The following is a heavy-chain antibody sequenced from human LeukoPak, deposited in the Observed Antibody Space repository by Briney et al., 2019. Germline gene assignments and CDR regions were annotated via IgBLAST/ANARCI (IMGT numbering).Heavy chain of an antibody. J-gene: IGHJ6*02. D-gene: IGHD1-26*01. CDR3: ARAGKWTSYYYYYGLDV. Sequence: GSLRLSCAASGFTVSDNYMTWVRLAPGKGLEWVSLISAANIAYYADSVKGRFTISRDNAKNTLYLQMNNLRAEDTALYYCARAGKWTSYYYYYGLDVWGQGTTVTVSS. CDR2: ISAANIA. CDR1: GFTVSDNY. V-gene: IGHV3-53*01.